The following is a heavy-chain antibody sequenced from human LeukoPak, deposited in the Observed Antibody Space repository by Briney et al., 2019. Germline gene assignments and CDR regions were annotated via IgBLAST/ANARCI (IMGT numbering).Heavy chain of an antibody. D-gene: IGHD3-3*01. CDR1: GGSISSSRYY. J-gene: IGHJ4*02. CDR2: IYYSGIT. V-gene: IGHV4-39*01. CDR3: ARLSQPGSGYYPAFDY. Sequence: SETLSLTCTVSGGSISSSRYYWGWIRQPPGKGLEWIGSIYYSGITNYNPSLKSRVTTSMDTSKNQFSLKLTSVTAADTAVYYCARLSQPGSGYYPAFDYWGQGTLVTVSS.